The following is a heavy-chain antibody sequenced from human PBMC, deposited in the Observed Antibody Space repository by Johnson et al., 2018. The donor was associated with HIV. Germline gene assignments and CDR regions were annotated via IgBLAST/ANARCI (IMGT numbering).Heavy chain of an antibody. D-gene: IGHD6-6*01. CDR3: AKDLGYSSSSRAFDI. J-gene: IGHJ3*02. V-gene: IGHV3-23*04. CDR2: ISGSGGST. CDR1: GFTFDDYG. Sequence: VQLVESGGGVVRPGGSLRLSCAASGFTFDDYGMSWVRQAPGKGLEWVSGISGSGGSTYYADSVKGRFTISRDNSKNTLYLQMNSLRAEDTAVYYCAKDLGYSSSSRAFDIWGQGTMVTVSS.